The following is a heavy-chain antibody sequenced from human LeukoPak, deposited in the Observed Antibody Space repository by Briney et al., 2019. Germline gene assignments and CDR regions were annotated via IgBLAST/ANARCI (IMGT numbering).Heavy chain of an antibody. Sequence: ASVKVSCKASGYTFTSYGVSWVRQAPGQGLEWMGWISAYNGNTNYAQKLRGRVTMTTDTSTSTAYMELRSLRSDDTAVYYCARDPRNYDYVWGSKGWFDPWGQGTLVAVSS. CDR1: GYTFTSYG. CDR3: ARDPRNYDYVWGSKGWFDP. V-gene: IGHV1-18*01. J-gene: IGHJ5*02. CDR2: ISAYNGNT. D-gene: IGHD3-16*01.